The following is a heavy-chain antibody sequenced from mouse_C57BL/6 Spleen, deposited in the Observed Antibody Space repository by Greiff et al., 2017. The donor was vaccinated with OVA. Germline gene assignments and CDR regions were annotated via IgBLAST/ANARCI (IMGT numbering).Heavy chain of an antibody. CDR3: VRVPNWDEDYAMDY. Sequence: EVQLVESGGGLVQPKGSLKLSCAASGFTFNTYAMHWVRQAPGKGLEWVARIRSKSSNYATYYADSVKDRFTISRDDSQSMLYLQMNNLKTEDTAMYYCVRVPNWDEDYAMDYWGQGTSVTVSS. V-gene: IGHV10-3*01. CDR1: GFTFNTYA. J-gene: IGHJ4*01. D-gene: IGHD4-1*01. CDR2: IRSKSSNYAT.